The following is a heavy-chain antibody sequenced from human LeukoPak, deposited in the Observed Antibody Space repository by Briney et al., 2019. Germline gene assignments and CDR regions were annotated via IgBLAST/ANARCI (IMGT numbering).Heavy chain of an antibody. V-gene: IGHV3-11*01. J-gene: IGHJ6*02. Sequence: PGGSLRLSCAASGFTFSDYYMSWIRQAPGKGLEWVSYISSSGSTIYYADSVKGRFTISRDNAKNSLYLQMNSLRAEDTAVYYCARDGIVVVPAAPSIYYYGMDVWGQGTTVTVSS. CDR3: ARDGIVVVPAAPSIYYYGMDV. D-gene: IGHD2-2*01. CDR1: GFTFSDYY. CDR2: ISSSGSTI.